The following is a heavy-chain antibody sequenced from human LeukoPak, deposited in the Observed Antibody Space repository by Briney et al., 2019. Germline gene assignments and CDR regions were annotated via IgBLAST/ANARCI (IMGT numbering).Heavy chain of an antibody. CDR2: IKQDGSQK. J-gene: IGHJ4*02. CDR1: GFTFSLYW. D-gene: IGHD1-26*01. Sequence: GGSLTLSCAASGFTFSLYWRIWIRQAPGKSLECWASIKQDGSQKDYVDSVKGRFTISRDNARNALFLHMNSLRANDSAVYYCARDIPKWEPFDYWGQGTLVTVSS. V-gene: IGHV3-7*01. CDR3: ARDIPKWEPFDY.